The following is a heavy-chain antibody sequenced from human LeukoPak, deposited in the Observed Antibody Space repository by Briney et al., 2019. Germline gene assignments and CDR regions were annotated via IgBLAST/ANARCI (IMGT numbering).Heavy chain of an antibody. J-gene: IGHJ4*02. V-gene: IGHV3-11*01. CDR1: GFTLTDHY. CDR2: ITSTGTTR. CDR3: ARDPDYGDPY. Sequence: GGSLRLSCTVSGFTLTDHYMSWFRQSPGRGLEWISWITSTGTTRDYADSVKGRFTISRDNTKNSVYLQMTSLRADDTAVYYCARDPDYGDPYRGQGTLVTVSS. D-gene: IGHD4-17*01.